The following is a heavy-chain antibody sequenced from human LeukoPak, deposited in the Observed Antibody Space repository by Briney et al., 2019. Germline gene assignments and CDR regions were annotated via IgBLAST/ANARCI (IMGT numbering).Heavy chain of an antibody. Sequence: GGSLRLSCAASGFTFSNYGMSWVRQAPGKGLEWVSSISRSGGSTHYADSVKGRFVISRDTSKNTLHLQMNSLTAGDTAAYYCARKGAGLDAFDLWGQGTVVTVSS. CDR3: ARKGAGLDAFDL. CDR1: GFTFSNYG. CDR2: ISRSGGST. J-gene: IGHJ3*01. V-gene: IGHV3-23*01. D-gene: IGHD3/OR15-3a*01.